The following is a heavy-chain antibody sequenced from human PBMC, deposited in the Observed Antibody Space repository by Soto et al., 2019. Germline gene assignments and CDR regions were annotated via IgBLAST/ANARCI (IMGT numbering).Heavy chain of an antibody. J-gene: IGHJ4*02. CDR3: ARQISYICDF. Sequence: GESLKISCKGAGYRLDGAWIGWVRQMPGKGLEWMGIIKPGGSDLRYSPSFRGQVTISADAAVNTAFLQWNSLKASDTAMYYCARQISYICDFWCQGTLVTVSS. CDR2: IKPGGSDL. D-gene: IGHD1-26*01. CDR1: GYRLDGAW. V-gene: IGHV5-51*01.